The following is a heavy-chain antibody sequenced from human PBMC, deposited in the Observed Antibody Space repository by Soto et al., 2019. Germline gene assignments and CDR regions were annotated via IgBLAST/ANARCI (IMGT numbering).Heavy chain of an antibody. CDR3: AMAYYDSSGYRTRGWFDP. J-gene: IGHJ5*02. Sequence: NPSETLSLTCAVSGYSISSAYYWGWIRQPPGKGLEWIGSIYHSGSTYYNPSLKSRVTISVDTSKNQFSLKLSSLTAADTAVYYCAMAYYDSSGYRTRGWFDPWGQGTLVTVSS. D-gene: IGHD3-22*01. CDR1: GYSISSAYY. CDR2: IYHSGST. V-gene: IGHV4-38-2*01.